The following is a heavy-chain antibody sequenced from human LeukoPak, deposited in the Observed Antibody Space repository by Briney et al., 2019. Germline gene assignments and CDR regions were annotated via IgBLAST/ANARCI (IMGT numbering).Heavy chain of an antibody. V-gene: IGHV3-48*03. CDR3: AKDRLLNCRGDCYIFDY. J-gene: IGHJ4*02. CDR2: ISSSGSTI. D-gene: IGHD2-21*02. CDR1: GFTFSSYE. Sequence: GGSLRLSCAASGFTFSSYEMNWVRQAPGKGLEWVSYISSSGSTIYYADSVKGRFTISRDNAKNSLYLQMNSLRAEDTAVYYCAKDRLLNCRGDCYIFDYWGQGTVVTVSS.